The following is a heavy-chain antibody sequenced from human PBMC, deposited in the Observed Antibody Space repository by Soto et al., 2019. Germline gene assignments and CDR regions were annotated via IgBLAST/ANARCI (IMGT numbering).Heavy chain of an antibody. D-gene: IGHD5-12*01. CDR3: ARGWGYSGYDYGAFDI. Sequence: ASVKVSCKASGYTFIGYYMHWVRQAPGQGLEWMGWINPNSGGTNYAQKFQGWVTMTRDTSISTAYMELSRLRSDDTAVYYCARGWGYSGYDYGAFDIWGQGTMVTVSS. J-gene: IGHJ3*02. CDR1: GYTFIGYY. CDR2: INPNSGGT. V-gene: IGHV1-2*04.